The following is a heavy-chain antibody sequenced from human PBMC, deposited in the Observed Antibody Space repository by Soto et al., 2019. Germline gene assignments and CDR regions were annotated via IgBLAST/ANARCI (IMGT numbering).Heavy chain of an antibody. CDR1: VFTFSKAW. CDR2: IKSKTDGGTT. CDR3: TTASTIAVRPPSEY. D-gene: IGHD6-6*01. V-gene: IGHV3-15*01. J-gene: IGHJ4*02. Sequence: PVGSLRLSCASSVFTFSKAWMSCVRQSPGKGPEWVGRIKSKTDGGTTDYAAPVKGRITISRDDSKNRLYLQMSSLKTNDTAVYYCTTASTIAVRPPSEYWGQGTPVSVSS.